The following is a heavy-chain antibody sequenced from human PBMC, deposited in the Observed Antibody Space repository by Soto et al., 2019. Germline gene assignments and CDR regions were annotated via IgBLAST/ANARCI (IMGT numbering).Heavy chain of an antibody. D-gene: IGHD4-4*01. CDR3: ARGAVTGVDYGMDV. CDR1: GGSMTSYY. CDR2: IYTSGGT. Sequence: SETLSLTCSVSGGSMTSYYWSWIRQPAGKGLEWIGRIYTSGGTNYNPSLKSRVTMSRDTSKKQISLKPSSVTAADTAVYYCARGAVTGVDYGMDVWGQGATVTVSS. J-gene: IGHJ6*02. V-gene: IGHV4-4*07.